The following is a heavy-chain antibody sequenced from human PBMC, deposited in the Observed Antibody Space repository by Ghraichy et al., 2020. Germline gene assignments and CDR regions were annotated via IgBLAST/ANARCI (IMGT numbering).Heavy chain of an antibody. CDR3: ASRLTGYYHGWGG. Sequence: GSLRLSCAVYGGSFSGYYWSWIRQPPGKGLEWIGEINHSGSTNYNPSLKSRVTISVDTSKNQFSLKLSSVTAADTAVYYCASRLTGYYHGWGGWGQGTWSPSLQ. CDR1: GGSFSGYY. CDR2: INHSGST. D-gene: IGHD3-9*01. V-gene: IGHV4-34*01. J-gene: IGHJ4*02.